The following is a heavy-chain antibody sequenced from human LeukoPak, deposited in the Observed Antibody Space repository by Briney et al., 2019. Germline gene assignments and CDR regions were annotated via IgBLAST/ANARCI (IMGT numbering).Heavy chain of an antibody. CDR2: IHSGGST. V-gene: IGHV3-66*01. CDR3: ARVMPLGAFDY. D-gene: IGHD3-16*01. CDR1: GFTVSSNY. Sequence: GGSLRLSCAASGFTVSSNYMSWVRQAPGKGLEWVSVIHSGGSTYYADSVKGRFTISRDNSKNTLYLQMNSLRAEDTAVYYCARVMPLGAFDYWGQGTLVTVSS. J-gene: IGHJ4*02.